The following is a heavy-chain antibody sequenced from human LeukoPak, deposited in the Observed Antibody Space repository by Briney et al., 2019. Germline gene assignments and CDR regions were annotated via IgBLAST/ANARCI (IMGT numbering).Heavy chain of an antibody. D-gene: IGHD3-22*01. CDR2: IIPIFGTA. Sequence: SVKVSCKASGGTFSSYAISWVRQAPGQGLEWMGGIIPIFGTANYAQKFQGRVTITTDESTSTAYMELSSLRSEDTAVYYCATSKRRITMIVVARSAFDIWGQGTMVTVSS. CDR3: ATSKRRITMIVVARSAFDI. V-gene: IGHV1-69*05. J-gene: IGHJ3*02. CDR1: GGTFSSYA.